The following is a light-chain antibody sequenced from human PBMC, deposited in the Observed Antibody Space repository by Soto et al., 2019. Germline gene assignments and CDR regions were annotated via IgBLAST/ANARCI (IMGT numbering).Light chain of an antibody. V-gene: IGKV3-20*01. Sequence: EIVLPQSPATLSLSPGERATLSCWASQSVNRYLVWYQQKPGQAPRLLIYGASSRATGIPDRFSGSGSGTDFTLTISRLEPEDFAVYYCQQYGSSRITFGQGTRLEN. J-gene: IGKJ5*01. CDR1: QSVNRY. CDR2: GAS. CDR3: QQYGSSRIT.